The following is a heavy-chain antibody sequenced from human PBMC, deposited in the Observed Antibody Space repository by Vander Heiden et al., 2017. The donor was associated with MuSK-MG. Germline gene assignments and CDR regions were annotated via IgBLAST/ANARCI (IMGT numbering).Heavy chain of an antibody. Sequence: QVQLVQSGAEVKKPGSSVKVSCKASGGTFSSYAISWVRQAPGQGLEWMGRIIPILGIANYAQKVQGRVTITADKSTSTAYMELSRMRSEDTAVYYCDLMGRGVTNWFDPWGQGTLVTVYS. CDR1: GGTFSSYA. J-gene: IGHJ5*02. D-gene: IGHD3-10*01. CDR2: IIPILGIA. V-gene: IGHV1-69*04. CDR3: DLMGRGVTNWFDP.